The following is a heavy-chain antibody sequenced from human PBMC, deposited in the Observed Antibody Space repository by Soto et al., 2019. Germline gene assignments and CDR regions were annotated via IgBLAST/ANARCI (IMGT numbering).Heavy chain of an antibody. CDR1: RASVYTYS. V-gene: IGHV4-4*07. D-gene: IGHD1-26*01. Sequence: ETLALTCPVSRASVYTYSWTWIRQPAGKGMQWIGHIYSSGSANYSPSLKSRVSMSVDSSKKQVPLMLSSVTAADTGGYYYANIVGGNDYWGQGHLVTVSS. CDR3: ANIVGGNDY. J-gene: IGHJ4*02. CDR2: IYSSGSA.